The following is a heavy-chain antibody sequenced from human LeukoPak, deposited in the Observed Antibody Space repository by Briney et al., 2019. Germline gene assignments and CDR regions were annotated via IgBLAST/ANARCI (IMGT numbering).Heavy chain of an antibody. J-gene: IGHJ4*02. CDR2: INQDGSEK. D-gene: IGHD3-16*01. CDR1: GFKFSSYW. CDR3: ARDTYASADY. Sequence: GGSLRLSCAASGFKFSSYWMSWVRQAPGKGLEWVATINQDGSEKYYVDSVKGRFTISRDNAKNSLYLQMNSLRAEDTAVYYCARDTYASADYWGEGTLVTVSS. V-gene: IGHV3-7*05.